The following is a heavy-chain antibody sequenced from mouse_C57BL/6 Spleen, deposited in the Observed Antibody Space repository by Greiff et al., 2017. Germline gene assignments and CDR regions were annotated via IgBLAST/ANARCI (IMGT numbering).Heavy chain of an antibody. CDR3: ARSLDYDGSSYDYAMDD. CDR2: IYPGDGDT. Sequence: VQLQQSGAELVKPGASVKISCKASGYAFSSYWMNWVKQRPGKGLEWIGQIYPGDGDTNYNGKFKGKATLTADKSSSTAYMQLSSLTSEDSAVYFGARSLDYDGSSYDYAMDDWGQGTSVTVAS. J-gene: IGHJ4*01. CDR1: GYAFSSYW. V-gene: IGHV1-80*01. D-gene: IGHD1-1*01.